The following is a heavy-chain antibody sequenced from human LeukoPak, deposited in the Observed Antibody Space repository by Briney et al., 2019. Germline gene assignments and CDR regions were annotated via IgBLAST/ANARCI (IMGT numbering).Heavy chain of an antibody. Sequence: FRRLSPTCAVSGASICSDVYYWSWIRPRPRKGPEWVVYISYSGGTDYNPPPTSRVSISVDTSDNQFSLKLNSVTAADADVYYCASLMKGRILGAINYWCRGTLVIVSS. J-gene: IGHJ4*02. CDR2: ISYSGGT. CDR1: GASICSDVYY. D-gene: IGHD5-18*01. CDR3: ASLMKGRILGAINY. V-gene: IGHV4-31*02.